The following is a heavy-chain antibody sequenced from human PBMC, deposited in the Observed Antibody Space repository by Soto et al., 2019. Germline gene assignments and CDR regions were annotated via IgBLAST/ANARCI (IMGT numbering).Heavy chain of an antibody. CDR3: AKGAIFGVVSAHDY. D-gene: IGHD3-3*01. Sequence: VGSLRLSCAASGFTFSSYAMSWVRQAPGKGLEWVSAISGSGGSTYYADSVKGRFTISRDNSKNTLYLQMNSLRAEDTAVYYCAKGAIFGVVSAHDYWGQGTLVTVSS. CDR2: ISGSGGST. CDR1: GFTFSSYA. V-gene: IGHV3-23*01. J-gene: IGHJ4*02.